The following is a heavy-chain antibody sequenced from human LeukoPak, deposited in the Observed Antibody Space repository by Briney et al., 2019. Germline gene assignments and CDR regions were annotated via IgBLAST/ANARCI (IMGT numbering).Heavy chain of an antibody. CDR3: ARASVVRGFDY. CDR1: GGSISSSTHY. Sequence: SETLSLTCTVSGGSISSSTHYWGWIRQPPGKGLEWIGTMYYSGTTYYSQSLKSRINMSVDTSKNQFSLKLSSVTAADTAIYYCARASVVRGFDYWGQGTLVTVS. V-gene: IGHV4-39*02. J-gene: IGHJ4*02. CDR2: MYYSGTT. D-gene: IGHD3-10*01.